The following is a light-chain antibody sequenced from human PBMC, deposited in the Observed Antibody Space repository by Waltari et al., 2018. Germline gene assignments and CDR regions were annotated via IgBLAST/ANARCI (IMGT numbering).Light chain of an antibody. Sequence: QSAPTQPPSASGSPGQSVTISCTGTSRDDGGYNNVTWYQQHPGKAPKLMIYVVSNRPSGVSDRFSGSKSGNTASLTISGLQAEDEADYSCCSYTTSSTFIFGAGTRLSVL. V-gene: IGLV2-14*01. CDR2: VVS. CDR1: SRDDGGYNN. J-gene: IGLJ1*01. CDR3: CSYTTSSTFI.